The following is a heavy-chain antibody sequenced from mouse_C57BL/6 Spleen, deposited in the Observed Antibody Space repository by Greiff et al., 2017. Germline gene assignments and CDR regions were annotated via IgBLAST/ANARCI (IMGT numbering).Heavy chain of an antibody. CDR1: GYTFTSYW. CDR2: INPSNGGT. V-gene: IGHV1-53*01. Sequence: VQLQQPGTELVKPGASVKLSCKASGYTFTSYWMHWVKQRPGQGLEWIGNINPSNGGTNYNEKFKSKATLTVDKSSSTASMQLSSLTSEDSAVYYCARSYRSNYVSYYAMDYWGQGTSVTVSS. D-gene: IGHD2-5*01. CDR3: ARSYRSNYVSYYAMDY. J-gene: IGHJ4*01.